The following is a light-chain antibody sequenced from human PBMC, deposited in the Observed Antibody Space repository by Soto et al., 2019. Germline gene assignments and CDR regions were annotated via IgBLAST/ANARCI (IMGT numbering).Light chain of an antibody. CDR3: AAWDDSLSALV. CDR2: RNS. J-gene: IGLJ2*01. V-gene: IGLV1-47*01. CDR1: SSNIGSNY. Sequence: QSVLTQPPSVSGTTGQRVTISCSGSSSNIGSNYVFWYQQLPGTAPKLLIYRNSQRPSGVPDRFSGSKSGTSASLAISGLRSEDEADYDCAAWDDSLSALVFGGGTKLTV.